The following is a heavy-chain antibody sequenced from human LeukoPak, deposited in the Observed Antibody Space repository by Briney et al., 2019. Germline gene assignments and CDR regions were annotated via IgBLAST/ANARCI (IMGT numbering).Heavy chain of an antibody. Sequence: ASVKVSCKASGYTFTSYDINWVRQATGQGLEWMGWMNPNSGNTGYAQKFQGRVTMTRDMSTSTVYMELSSLRSEDTAVYYCAKTPPYYYYMDVWGKGTTVTVSS. J-gene: IGHJ6*03. V-gene: IGHV1-8*01. CDR3: AKTPPYYYYMDV. CDR2: MNPNSGNT. CDR1: GYTFTSYD.